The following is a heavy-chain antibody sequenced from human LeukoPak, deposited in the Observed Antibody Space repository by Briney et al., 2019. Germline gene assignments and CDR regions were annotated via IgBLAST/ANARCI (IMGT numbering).Heavy chain of an antibody. V-gene: IGHV3-23*01. D-gene: IGHD4/OR15-4a*01. Sequence: GGSLRLSCAASGFTFSSYAMSWARQAPGKGLEWVSSISGSGGRTHYADSVRGRFTISRDNSKNTLYLQMNSLRAEDTAVYYCARRAGAYSHPYDYWGQGTLVTVSS. J-gene: IGHJ4*02. CDR1: GFTFSSYA. CDR2: ISGSGGRT. CDR3: ARRAGAYSHPYDY.